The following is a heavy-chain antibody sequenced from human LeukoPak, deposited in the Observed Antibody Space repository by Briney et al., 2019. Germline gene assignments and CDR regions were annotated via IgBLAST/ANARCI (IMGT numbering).Heavy chain of an antibody. V-gene: IGHV1-69*06. CDR1: GGTFSSYA. CDR2: IIPIFGTA. D-gene: IGHD3-10*01. CDR3: ARRSYYGSGSIEPFDI. J-gene: IGHJ3*02. Sequence: SVKVSCKASGGTFSSYAISWVRQAPGQGLEWMGGIIPIFGTANYAQKFQGRVTITADKSTSTAYMELSSLRSEGTAVYYCARRSYYGSGSIEPFDIWGQGTMVTVSS.